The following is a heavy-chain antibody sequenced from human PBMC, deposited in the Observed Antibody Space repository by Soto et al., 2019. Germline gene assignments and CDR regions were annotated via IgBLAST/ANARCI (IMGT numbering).Heavy chain of an antibody. CDR3: ARDGRVAAAVFYYYSGMDV. CDR1: GDSVSSNSAA. J-gene: IGHJ6*02. Sequence: PSQTLSLTCVISGDSVSSNSAAWNWIRQSPSRGLEWLGRTYYRSKWYNDYAVSVKSRITINPDTSKNQFSLQLNSVTPEDTAVYYCARDGRVAAAVFYYYSGMDVWGQGTTVTVSS. V-gene: IGHV6-1*01. CDR2: TYYRSKWYN. D-gene: IGHD6-13*01.